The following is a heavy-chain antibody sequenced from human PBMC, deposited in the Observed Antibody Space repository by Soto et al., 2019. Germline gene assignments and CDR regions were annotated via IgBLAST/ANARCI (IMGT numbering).Heavy chain of an antibody. CDR3: ARGSSGWYDSAWYFDL. V-gene: IGHV1-2*04. CDR1: GYTFTGYY. J-gene: IGHJ2*01. CDR2: INPNSGGT. D-gene: IGHD6-19*01. Sequence: QVQLVQSGAEVKKPGASVKVSCKASGYTFTGYYMHWVRQAPGQGLEWMGWINPNSGGTNYAQKFQGWVTMTRDTSISTAYMELSRLRSDDTAVYYCARGSSGWYDSAWYFDLWGRGTLVTVSS.